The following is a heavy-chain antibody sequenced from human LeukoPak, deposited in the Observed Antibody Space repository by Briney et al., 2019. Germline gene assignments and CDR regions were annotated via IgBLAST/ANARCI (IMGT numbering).Heavy chain of an antibody. CDR2: VFSSGGSP. D-gene: IGHD5-18*01. J-gene: IGHJ4*02. Sequence: GGSLRLSCEASGFTFGSHAMYWVRQAPGKGLEWVAGVFSSGGSPHYAHPVQGRFTISRDNSRNTVYLQINSLRAEDTAVYYCGKTTVGYSSGQKPAWPVDYWGQGTLVTASS. CDR1: GFTFGSHA. V-gene: IGHV3-23*01. CDR3: GKTTVGYSSGQKPAWPVDY.